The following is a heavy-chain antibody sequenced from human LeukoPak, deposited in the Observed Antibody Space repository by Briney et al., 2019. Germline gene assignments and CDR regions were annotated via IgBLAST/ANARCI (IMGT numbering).Heavy chain of an antibody. CDR1: RYSFTSSW. J-gene: IGHJ6*02. CDR3: VYCYGCSSFCGFDV. Sequence: ESLKISCQGARYSFTSSWIAWVRQMPGKGLEWMGIIYLGDSDTRYSPSFQGQVTISADKSISTAYLQWSSLKASDTAIYFWVYCYGCSSFCGFDVWGQGTTVTVSS. V-gene: IGHV5-51*01. CDR2: IYLGDSDT. D-gene: IGHD2-15*01.